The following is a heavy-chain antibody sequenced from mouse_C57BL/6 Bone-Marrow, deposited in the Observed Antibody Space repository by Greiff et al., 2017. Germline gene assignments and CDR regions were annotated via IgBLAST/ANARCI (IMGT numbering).Heavy chain of an antibody. V-gene: IGHV5-12*01. CDR3: ARGDSSGFPDY. D-gene: IGHD3-2*02. CDR1: GFTFSDYY. J-gene: IGHJ2*01. Sequence: EVKLVESGGGLVQPGGSLKLSCAASGFTFSDYYMYWVRQTPEKRLEWVAYISNGGGSTYYPDTVQGRFTISRDNAKNTLYLQMSRLKSEDTAMYYCARGDSSGFPDYWGQGTTLTVSS. CDR2: ISNGGGST.